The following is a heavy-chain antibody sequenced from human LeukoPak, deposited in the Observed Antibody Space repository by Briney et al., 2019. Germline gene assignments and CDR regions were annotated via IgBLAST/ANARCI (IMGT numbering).Heavy chain of an antibody. Sequence: GGSLRLSCAASGFTFSSYAMSWVRQAPGKGLEWVSAMSGSGGSTYYADSVKGRFTISRDNSKNTLYLQMNSQRAEDTAVYYCAKDHSWYDPLRDDYWGQGTLVTVSS. V-gene: IGHV3-23*01. CDR1: GFTFSSYA. CDR3: AKDHSWYDPLRDDY. J-gene: IGHJ4*02. D-gene: IGHD2-8*02. CDR2: MSGSGGST.